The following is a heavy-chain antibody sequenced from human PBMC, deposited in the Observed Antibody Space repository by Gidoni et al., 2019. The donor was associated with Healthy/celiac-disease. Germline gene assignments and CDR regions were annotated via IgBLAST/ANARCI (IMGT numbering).Heavy chain of an antibody. CDR1: GGSISSSSYY. D-gene: IGHD3-22*01. CDR3: AREPLYYDSSGVFDY. CDR2: IYYSGST. J-gene: IGHJ4*02. V-gene: IGHV4-39*02. Sequence: QLQLQESGPGLVKPSETLSPTCTVSGGSISSSSYYWGWIRQPPGQGMEWIGRIYYSGSTYYNPSLKSRVTISVDTSKNQFSLKLSSVTAADTAVYYCAREPLYYDSSGVFDYWGQGTLVTVSS.